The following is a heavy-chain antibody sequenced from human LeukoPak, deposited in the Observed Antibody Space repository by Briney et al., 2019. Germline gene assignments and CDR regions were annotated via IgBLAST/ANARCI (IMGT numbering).Heavy chain of an antibody. J-gene: IGHJ4*02. V-gene: IGHV4-61*02. D-gene: IGHD3-10*01. CDR1: GGSISSGSYY. Sequence: PSETLSLTCTVSGGSISSGSYYWSWIRQPAGKGLEWIGRIYTSGSTNYNPSLKSRVTMSVDTSKNQFSLKLSSVTAADTAVYYCARDLYYYGSGSLADYWGQGTLVTVSS. CDR2: IYTSGST. CDR3: ARDLYYYGSGSLADY.